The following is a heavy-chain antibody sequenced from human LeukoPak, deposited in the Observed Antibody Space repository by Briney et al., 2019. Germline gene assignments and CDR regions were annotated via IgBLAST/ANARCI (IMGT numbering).Heavy chain of an antibody. J-gene: IGHJ5*02. CDR1: GGSISSYY. D-gene: IGHD2-2*01. CDR2: INHSGST. Sequence: SETLSLTCTVSGGSISSYYWSWIRQPPGKGLEWIGEINHSGSTNYNPSLKSRVTISVDTSKNQFSLKLSSVTAADTAVYYCARGRGIVVVPAAMRGYNWFDPWGQGTLVTVSS. V-gene: IGHV4-34*01. CDR3: ARGRGIVVVPAAMRGYNWFDP.